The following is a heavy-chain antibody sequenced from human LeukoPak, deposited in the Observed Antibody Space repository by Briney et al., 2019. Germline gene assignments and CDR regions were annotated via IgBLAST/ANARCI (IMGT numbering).Heavy chain of an antibody. V-gene: IGHV1-24*01. CDR3: ARDNSMEDTAWWFDP. D-gene: IGHD1-1*01. J-gene: IGHJ5*02. CDR2: FDPEDGET. Sequence: ASVKVSCKVSGYTLTELSMHWVRQAPGKGLEWMGGFDPEDGETIYAQKFQGRVTMTEDTSTDTAYMELSSLRSEDTAVYYCARDNSMEDTAWWFDPWGQGTLVTVSS. CDR1: GYTLTELS.